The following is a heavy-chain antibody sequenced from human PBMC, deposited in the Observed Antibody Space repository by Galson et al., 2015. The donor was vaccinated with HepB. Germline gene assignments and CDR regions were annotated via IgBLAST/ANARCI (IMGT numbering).Heavy chain of an antibody. J-gene: IGHJ4*02. Sequence: SLRLSCAASGFTFNTYAMHWVRQAPGKGLEWVSAISASGISTYYADSVRGRFTISRDNSKNTLYLQMDIVEAEDTAIYYCAKDGTYYDYGDSYFDSWGQGALVSVST. CDR2: ISASGIST. CDR3: AKDGTYYDYGDSYFDS. CDR1: GFTFNTYA. V-gene: IGHV3-23*01. D-gene: IGHD4-17*01.